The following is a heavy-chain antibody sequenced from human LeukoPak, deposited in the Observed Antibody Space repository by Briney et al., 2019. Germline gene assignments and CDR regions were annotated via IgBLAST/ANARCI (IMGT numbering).Heavy chain of an antibody. V-gene: IGHV4-38-2*02. Sequence: SETLSLTCTVSGYSISSGYYWGWIRQPPGKGLEWIGSIYHSGSTYYNPSLTSRVTISADTSKNQFSLKLSSVTAADTAVYYCASTITVTTDYWGQGTLVTVSS. CDR2: IYHSGST. D-gene: IGHD4-17*01. CDR1: GYSISSGYY. J-gene: IGHJ4*02. CDR3: ASTITVTTDY.